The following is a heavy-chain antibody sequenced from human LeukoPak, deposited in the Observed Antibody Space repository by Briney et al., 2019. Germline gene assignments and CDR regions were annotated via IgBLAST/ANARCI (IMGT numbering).Heavy chain of an antibody. Sequence: SETLSLTCAVYGGSFSGYYWSWIRRPPGKVLEWIGEINHSGSTNYNPSLKSRVTISVDTSKNQFSLKLSSVTAADTAVYYCARRSSGWYFAYYFDYWAREPWSPSPQ. CDR1: GGSFSGYY. J-gene: IGHJ4*02. D-gene: IGHD6-19*01. CDR3: ARRSSGWYFAYYFDY. V-gene: IGHV4-34*01. CDR2: INHSGST.